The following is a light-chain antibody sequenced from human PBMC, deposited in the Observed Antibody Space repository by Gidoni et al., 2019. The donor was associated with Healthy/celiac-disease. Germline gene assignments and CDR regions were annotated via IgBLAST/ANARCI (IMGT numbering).Light chain of an antibody. CDR3: QQYNSYSRT. CDR2: KAS. Sequence: DIQKTQSPSTLSASVGDRVTIPCRASQSISSWLAWYQQKPGKAPKLLIYKASSLESGVPSRFSGSGSGTEFTLTISSLQPDDFATYYFQQYNSYSRTFGQGTKLEIK. J-gene: IGKJ2*02. CDR1: QSISSW. V-gene: IGKV1-5*03.